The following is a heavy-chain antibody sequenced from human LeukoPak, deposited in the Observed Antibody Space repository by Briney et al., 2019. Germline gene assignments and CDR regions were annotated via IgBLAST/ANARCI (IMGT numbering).Heavy chain of an antibody. CDR3: ARGPPYIVVVPAAIRGFDP. D-gene: IGHD2-2*02. Sequence: NASETLSLTCTVSGGSISSGSYYWSWSRQPAGKGLEWIGRIYTSGSTNYNPSLKSRVTISVDTSKNPFSLKLSSVTAADTAVYYCARGPPYIVVVPAAIRGFDPWGQGTLVTVSS. CDR2: IYTSGST. CDR1: GGSISSGSYY. V-gene: IGHV4-61*02. J-gene: IGHJ5*02.